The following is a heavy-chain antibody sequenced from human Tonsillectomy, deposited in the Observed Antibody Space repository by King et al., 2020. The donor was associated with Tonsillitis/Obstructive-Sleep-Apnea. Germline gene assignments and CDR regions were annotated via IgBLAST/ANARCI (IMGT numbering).Heavy chain of an antibody. V-gene: IGHV4-4*02. D-gene: IGHD3-3*01. CDR1: GDSISTKYW. CDR3: ASALFGKRGFNY. J-gene: IGHJ4*02. Sequence: QLQESDPGLVKPSGTLSLTCAVSGDSISTKYWWTWVRQPPGKGLEWIGEISHAGGTDYNPSLKSRVTISLYKSRHEFSLQLSSVTAADTAMYYCASALFGKRGFNYWGQGTLVTVSS. CDR2: ISHAGGT.